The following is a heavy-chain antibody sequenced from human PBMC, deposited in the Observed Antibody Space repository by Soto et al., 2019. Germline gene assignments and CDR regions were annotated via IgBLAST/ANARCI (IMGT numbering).Heavy chain of an antibody. Sequence: GGSLRLSCAASGFVFSTYAMAWVRQAPGKGLEWVAGINRIGGEKYYADSVKGRFTISRDNSKNTLYLQMNSLRAEDTAVYYCARDPSKGGIAAAGDDYWGQGTLVTVSS. CDR3: ARDPSKGGIAAAGDDY. J-gene: IGHJ4*02. CDR2: INRIGGEK. D-gene: IGHD6-13*01. V-gene: IGHV3-23*01. CDR1: GFVFSTYA.